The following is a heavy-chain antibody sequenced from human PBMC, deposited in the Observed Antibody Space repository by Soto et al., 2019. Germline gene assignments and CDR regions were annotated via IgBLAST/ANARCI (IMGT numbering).Heavy chain of an antibody. V-gene: IGHV3-48*01. Sequence: PGGSLRLSCAASGFTFSNYGMNWVRQAPGKGLEWVSYISSSSSTIYYADSVKGRFTISRDNAKNSLYLQMNSLRAEDTAVYYCARAYQRYFVSQGACDIWGQGTMVNVS. D-gene: IGHD3-9*01. CDR1: GFTFSNYG. CDR3: ARAYQRYFVSQGACDI. J-gene: IGHJ3*02. CDR2: ISSSSSTI.